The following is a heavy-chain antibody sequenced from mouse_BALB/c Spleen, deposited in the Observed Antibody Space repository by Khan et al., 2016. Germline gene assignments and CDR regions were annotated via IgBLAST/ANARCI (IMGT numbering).Heavy chain of an antibody. CDR2: ISYSGRT. V-gene: IGHV3-2*02. D-gene: IGHD2-12*01. CDR1: GYSITSDYA. J-gene: IGHJ3*02. Sequence: EVQLQESGPGLVKPSQSLSLTCTVTGYSITSDYAWKWIRQFPGNKLEWMGYISYSGRTSYNPFLKSRTSITRDSSKNQFFLQLNSVTTEDTATYYCTRRDYRWGQGTLVTVSA. CDR3: TRRDYR.